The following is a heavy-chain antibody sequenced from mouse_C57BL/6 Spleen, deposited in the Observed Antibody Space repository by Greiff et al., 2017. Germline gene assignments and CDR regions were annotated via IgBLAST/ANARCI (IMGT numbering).Heavy chain of an antibody. CDR3: ERSKSGDYLDY. CDR2: IYPGDGDT. CDR1: GYAFSSSW. J-gene: IGHJ2*01. Sequence: QVQLKESGAELVKPGASVKISCKASGYAFSSSWMNWVKQRPGKGLEWIGQIYPGDGDTNYNGKFKGKATLTADKSSSTAYMQLRSLTSEDSAVYFCERSKSGDYLDYWGQGTTLTVSS. V-gene: IGHV1-80*01.